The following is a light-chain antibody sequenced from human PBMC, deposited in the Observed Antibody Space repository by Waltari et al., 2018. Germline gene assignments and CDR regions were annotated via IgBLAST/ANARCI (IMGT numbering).Light chain of an antibody. CDR2: EDT. CDR1: AVPKKF. CDR3: QVWDSRSDQCV. V-gene: IGLV3-10*01. Sequence: SYELTQSTSVSVSPGQTARITCSGDAVPKKFVYWYQQKSGQAPVLVIYEDTKRPSGIPERFSGSISGTTATLIISRVEAGDEADYYCQVWDSRSDQCVFGTGTKVTVL. J-gene: IGLJ1*01.